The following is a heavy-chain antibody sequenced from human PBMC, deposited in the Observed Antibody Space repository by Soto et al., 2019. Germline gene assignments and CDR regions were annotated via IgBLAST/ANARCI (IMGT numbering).Heavy chain of an antibody. CDR3: AREMMSMMMWGMSAMNV. J-gene: IGHJ6*02. D-gene: IGHD3-22*01. V-gene: IGHV3-30*04. CDR2: ISFDGTNK. CDR1: NFTFASYV. Sequence: QVQLVESGGGVVQPERSQRLSCTASNFTFASYVMHWVRQAPGEGLEWVALISFDGTNKYYADSVKGRFTISRDNSKNAMDLQMKSLSLEYTAVYYCAREMMSMMMWGMSAMNVSGQGTTVTVS.